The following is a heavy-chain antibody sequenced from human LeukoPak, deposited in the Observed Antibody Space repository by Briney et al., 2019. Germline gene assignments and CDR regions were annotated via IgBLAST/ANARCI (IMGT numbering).Heavy chain of an antibody. J-gene: IGHJ4*02. CDR1: GYTFTSYG. CDR3: ARDRGGDSSSGYYYFDY. V-gene: IGHV1-18*01. Sequence: ASVKVSCKASGYTFTSYGISWVRQAPGQGLEWMGWISAYNGNTNYAQKLQGRVTTTTDTSTSTAYMELRSLRSDDTAVYYCARDRGGDSSSGYYYFDYWGQGTLVTVSS. D-gene: IGHD6-13*01. CDR2: ISAYNGNT.